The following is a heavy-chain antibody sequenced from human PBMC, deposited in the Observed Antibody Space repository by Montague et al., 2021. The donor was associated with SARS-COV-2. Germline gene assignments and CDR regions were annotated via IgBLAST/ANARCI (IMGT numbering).Heavy chain of an antibody. CDR1: GFTFSSYA. D-gene: IGHD3-10*01. V-gene: IGHV3-23*01. Sequence: SLRLSCSASGFTFSSYAMIWVRQAPGKGLEWVSTISSTGGSTYYXDSVKGRFIISRDNSRNTVYMRMNNLRAEDTAVYYCAKGFTYYFASGGYPNYFDPWGQGTLVSVSS. CDR2: ISSTGGST. J-gene: IGHJ5*02. CDR3: AKGFTYYFASGGYPNYFDP.